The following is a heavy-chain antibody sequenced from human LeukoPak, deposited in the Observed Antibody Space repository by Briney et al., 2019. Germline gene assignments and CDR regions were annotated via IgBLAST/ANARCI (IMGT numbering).Heavy chain of an antibody. Sequence: PSETLSLTCAVSDDSFSSHYWTWIRQPPGKTREGIGYISYIGSTNYNPSLKSRVTISIDTSKNQFSLKLSSVTAADTAVYYCARDLVTVTKGFDIWGQGTMVSVSS. CDR1: DDSFSSHY. CDR2: ISYIGST. V-gene: IGHV4-59*11. CDR3: ARDLVTVTKGFDI. J-gene: IGHJ3*02. D-gene: IGHD4-17*01.